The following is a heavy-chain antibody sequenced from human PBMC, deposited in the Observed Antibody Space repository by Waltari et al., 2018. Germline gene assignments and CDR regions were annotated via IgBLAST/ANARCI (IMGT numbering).Heavy chain of an antibody. CDR2: VSDSGP. Sequence: VELQESGPGLVKPSETLSLICSVSGGSFSNYYWNWIRQSPGKGLEWIGYVSDSGPYYNPSVKSRVAISLDTSKRQVSLRLSSVTAADTAVYYCARDSGLVGAQYNYVYYGLDVWGPGTTVTVSS. D-gene: IGHD2-8*02. CDR3: ARDSGLVGAQYNYVYYGLDV. CDR1: GGSFSNYY. V-gene: IGHV4-59*01. J-gene: IGHJ6*02.